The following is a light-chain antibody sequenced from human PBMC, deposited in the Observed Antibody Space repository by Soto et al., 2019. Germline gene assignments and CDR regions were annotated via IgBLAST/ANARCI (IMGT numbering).Light chain of an antibody. J-gene: IGKJ1*01. CDR3: QQYGSSPPT. Sequence: EIVLMQSPGTPSLSPGERATLSCRASQTLRRTYIAWYQQKPGQAPRVLIYGASKRATGIPERFSGSGSGTDFNLSVSRLEPEDFAVYFCQQYGSSPPTFGQGTKVDNK. CDR2: GAS. V-gene: IGKV3-20*01. CDR1: QTLRRTY.